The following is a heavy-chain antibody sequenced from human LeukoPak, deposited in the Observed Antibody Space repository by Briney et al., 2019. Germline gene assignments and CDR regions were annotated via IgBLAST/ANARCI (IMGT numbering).Heavy chain of an antibody. J-gene: IGHJ4*02. D-gene: IGHD4-17*01. CDR3: ARAPDYGGNSGDY. CDR2: INHSGST. Sequence: SKTLSLTCAVYGGSFSGYYWSWIRQPPGKGLEWIGEINHSGSTNYNPSLKSRVTISVDTSKNQFSLKLSSVTAADTAVYYCARAPDYGGNSGDYWGQGTLVTVSS. V-gene: IGHV4-34*01. CDR1: GGSFSGYY.